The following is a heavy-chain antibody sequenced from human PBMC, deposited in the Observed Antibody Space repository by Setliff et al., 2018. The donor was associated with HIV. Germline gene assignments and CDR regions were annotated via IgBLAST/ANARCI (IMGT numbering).Heavy chain of an antibody. CDR1: GFNFKTYG. D-gene: IGHD3-10*01. Sequence: GGSLRLSCAASGFNFKTYGMTWVRQAPGKGLDWVAHIGSSNHGIHCTASVQGRFTVSRDNANNLLFLQMNNLRAEDTAVYYCASFFGDYGYWGHGTQVTAPQ. CDR3: ASFFGDYGY. CDR2: IGSSNHGI. J-gene: IGHJ4*01. V-gene: IGHV3-48*04.